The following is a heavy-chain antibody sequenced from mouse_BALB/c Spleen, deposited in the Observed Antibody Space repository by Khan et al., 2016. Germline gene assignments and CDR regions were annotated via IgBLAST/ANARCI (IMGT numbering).Heavy chain of an antibody. CDR1: GYTFTSYY. J-gene: IGHJ2*01. V-gene: IGHV1S81*02. D-gene: IGHD2-4*01. CDR3: TRGGYDYDY. Sequence: QVQLKESGAELVKPGASVKLSCKASGYTFTSYYMYWVKQRPGQGLEWIGEINPSNGGTNFNEKFKSKATLTVDKSSSTAYMQLSSLTSEDSAVYYFTRGGYDYDYWGQGTTLTVSS. CDR2: INPSNGGT.